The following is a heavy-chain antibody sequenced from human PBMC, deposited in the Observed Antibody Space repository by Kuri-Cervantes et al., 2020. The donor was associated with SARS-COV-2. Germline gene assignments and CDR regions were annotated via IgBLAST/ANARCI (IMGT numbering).Heavy chain of an antibody. CDR2: INHSGST. CDR1: GGSFSGDY. V-gene: IGHV4-34*01. J-gene: IGHJ5*02. Sequence: SQTLSLTCAVYGGSFSGDYWSWIRQPPGKGLAWMVEINHSGSTNYNPSPKSRVTISVDTSKNHFSLKLSSVTSADTAVYYCAGTKWLRLGRNWFDPWGQGTLVTVSS. CDR3: AGTKWLRLGRNWFDP. D-gene: IGHD5-12*01.